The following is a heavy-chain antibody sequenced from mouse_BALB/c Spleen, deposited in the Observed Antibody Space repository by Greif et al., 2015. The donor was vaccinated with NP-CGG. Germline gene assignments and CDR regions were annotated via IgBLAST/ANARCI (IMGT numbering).Heavy chain of an antibody. Sequence: EVKLVESGGGLVQPGGSLRLSCATSGFTFTDYYMSWVRQPPGKALEWLGFIRNKANGYTTEYSASVKGRFTISRDNSQSILYLQMNPLRAEDSATYYCARDNPGGLYWGQGTSVTVSS. J-gene: IGHJ4*01. V-gene: IGHV7-3*02. CDR1: GFTFTDYY. CDR3: ARDNPGGLY. CDR2: IRNKANGYTT. D-gene: IGHD3-1*01.